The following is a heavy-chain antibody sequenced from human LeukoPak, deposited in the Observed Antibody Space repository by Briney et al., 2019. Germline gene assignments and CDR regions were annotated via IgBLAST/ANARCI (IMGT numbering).Heavy chain of an antibody. CDR2: ISGYNGVT. CDR1: GYAFNAFG. CDR3: ARMCLGYKTNWSDF. Sequence: ASVKVSCKASGYAFNAFGFTWVRQAPGQGLEWMGWISGYNGVTNYAQNFQGRVTMTTDTSTSTAFMELGSLRFDDTAVYYCARMCLGYKTNWSDFWGQGTLVIVSS. D-gene: IGHD3-10*01. V-gene: IGHV1-18*04. J-gene: IGHJ5*01.